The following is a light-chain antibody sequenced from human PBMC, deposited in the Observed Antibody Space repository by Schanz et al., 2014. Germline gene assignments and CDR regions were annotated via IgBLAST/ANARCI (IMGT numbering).Light chain of an antibody. CDR3: SSYTSSSTLGV. V-gene: IGLV2-14*02. CDR2: EGT. Sequence: QSALTQPASVSGSPGQSITISCTGTSSDVEVYNLVSWYQQHPDKAPKLVIYEGTKRPSGVSNRFSGSKSGNTASLTISGLQAADEADYYCSSYTSSSTLGVFGTGTKLTVL. J-gene: IGLJ1*01. CDR1: SSDVEVYNL.